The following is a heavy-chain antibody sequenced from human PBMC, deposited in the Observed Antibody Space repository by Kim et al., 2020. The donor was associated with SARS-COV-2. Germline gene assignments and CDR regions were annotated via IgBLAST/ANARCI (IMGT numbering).Heavy chain of an antibody. V-gene: IGHV1-69*13. J-gene: IGHJ4*02. D-gene: IGHD2-15*01. CDR1: GGTFSSYA. CDR3: ARDSFTTHGGYYFDY. Sequence: SVKVSCKASGGTFSSYAISWVRQAPGQGLEWMGGIIPIFGTANYAQKFQGRVTITADESTSTAYMELSSLRSEDTAVYYCARDSFTTHGGYYFDYCGQGALVTVSS. CDR2: IIPIFGTA.